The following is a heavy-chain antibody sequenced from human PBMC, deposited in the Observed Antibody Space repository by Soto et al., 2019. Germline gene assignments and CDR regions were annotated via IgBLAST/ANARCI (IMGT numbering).Heavy chain of an antibody. D-gene: IGHD3-10*01. CDR2: IYHSGST. CDR3: ARAHGSGRGAFDI. Sequence: SETLSLTCAVSGGSISSGGYSWSWIRQPPGKGLEWIGYIYHSGSTYYNPSLKSRVTISVDRSKNQFSLKLSSVTAADTAVYYCARAHGSGRGAFDIWGQGTMVT. J-gene: IGHJ3*02. CDR1: GGSISSGGYS. V-gene: IGHV4-30-2*01.